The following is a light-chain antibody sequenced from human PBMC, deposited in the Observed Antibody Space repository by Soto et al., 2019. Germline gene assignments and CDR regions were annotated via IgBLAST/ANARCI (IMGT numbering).Light chain of an antibody. CDR2: EVS. V-gene: IGLV2-14*01. J-gene: IGLJ3*02. CDR1: SSDVGGYNY. Sequence: QSVLTQPASVSGSPGQSITISCTGTSSDVGGYNYVSWYQHHPGKAPKLMIYEVSSRPSGVSNRFSGSKSGNTASLTISGLQAEDEADYYCSSYTSINTWVFGGGTQLTVL. CDR3: SSYTSINTWV.